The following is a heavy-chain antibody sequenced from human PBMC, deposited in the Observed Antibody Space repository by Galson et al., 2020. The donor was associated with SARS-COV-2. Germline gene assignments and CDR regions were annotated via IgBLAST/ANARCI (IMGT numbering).Heavy chain of an antibody. CDR3: TGGDTVTTSGYWFGR. Sequence: SETLSLTCAVSGDSISSHKWWSWVRQSPGKGLEWIGEIHHSGSTNYDPSLKSRVTMSLDKSNNRFSLNLKSVTAADTALYYCTGGDTVTTSGYWFGRWGRGTLVAVSS. D-gene: IGHD4-4*01. J-gene: IGHJ5*02. V-gene: IGHV4-4*02. CDR2: IHHSGST. CDR1: GDSISSHKW.